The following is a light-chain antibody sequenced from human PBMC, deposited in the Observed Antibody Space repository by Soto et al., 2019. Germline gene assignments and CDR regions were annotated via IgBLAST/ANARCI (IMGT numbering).Light chain of an antibody. CDR1: QSVSSN. V-gene: IGKV3-15*01. CDR3: QQYNNWPPIFT. CDR2: GAS. Sequence: EIVMTQSPATLPVSPGERATLSCRASQSVSSNLAWYQQKPGQAPRLLIYGASTRATGIPARFSGSGSGTDFTLTISSRQSEDFAVYYCQQYNNWPPIFTFGPGTKVDIK. J-gene: IGKJ3*01.